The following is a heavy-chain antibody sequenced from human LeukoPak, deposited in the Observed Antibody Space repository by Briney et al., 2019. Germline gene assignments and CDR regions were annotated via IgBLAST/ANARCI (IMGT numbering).Heavy chain of an antibody. Sequence: GGSLRLSCAASGFTFSSYSMNWVRQAPGKGLEWVSSISSSSSYIYYADSVKGRFTISRDNSKNTLYLQMNSLRAEDTAVYYCAKDLGAAIAYWGQGTLVTVSS. CDR3: AKDLGAAIAY. CDR2: ISSSSSYI. D-gene: IGHD2-15*01. V-gene: IGHV3-21*04. J-gene: IGHJ4*02. CDR1: GFTFSSYS.